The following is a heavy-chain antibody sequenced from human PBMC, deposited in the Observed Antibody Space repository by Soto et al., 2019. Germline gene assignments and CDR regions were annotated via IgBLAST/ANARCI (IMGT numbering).Heavy chain of an antibody. D-gene: IGHD6-13*01. Sequence: QVQLVESGGGVVQPGRSLRLSCAASGFTFSSYGMHWVLQAPGKGLEWVAVIWYDGSNKYYADSVKGRFTISRDNSKNTLYLQMHRLRAEDTAVYYCAHEQQLVFQHWGQGTLVTVSS. V-gene: IGHV3-33*06. CDR3: AHEQQLVFQH. CDR2: IWYDGSNK. J-gene: IGHJ1*01. CDR1: GFTFSSYG.